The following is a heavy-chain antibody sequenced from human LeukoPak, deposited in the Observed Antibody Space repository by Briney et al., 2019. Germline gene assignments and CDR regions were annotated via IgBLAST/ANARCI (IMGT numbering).Heavy chain of an antibody. D-gene: IGHD1-26*01. CDR1: GLTFSSYW. J-gene: IGHJ4*02. CDR3: ARVPLYSGSYSGLDY. Sequence: GGSLRLSCAASGLTFSSYWMHWVRQAPGKGLEWVSYISSSGSTIYYADSVKGRFTISRDNAKNSLYLQMNSLRAEDTVVYYCARVPLYSGSYSGLDYWGQGTLVTVSS. CDR2: ISSSGSTI. V-gene: IGHV3-48*04.